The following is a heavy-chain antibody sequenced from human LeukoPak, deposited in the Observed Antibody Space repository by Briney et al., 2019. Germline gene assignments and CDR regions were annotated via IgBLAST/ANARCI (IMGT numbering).Heavy chain of an antibody. CDR1: GYTFTGYY. V-gene: IGHV1-2*02. J-gene: IGHJ3*01. D-gene: IGHD2/OR15-2a*01. Sequence: ASVKVSCKASGYTFTGYYMHWVRQAPGQGLESVGYINGNSGGTTYAQKFQGRVTMTRDTSISTAYMELSRLRSDDTAVYYCARTFYDTLDSDAFDFWGQGTMVIVSS. CDR2: INGNSGGT. CDR3: ARTFYDTLDSDAFDF.